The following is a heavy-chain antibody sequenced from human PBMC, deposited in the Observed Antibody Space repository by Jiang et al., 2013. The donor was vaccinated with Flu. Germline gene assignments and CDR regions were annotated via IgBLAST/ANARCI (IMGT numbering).Heavy chain of an antibody. CDR3: ARDLGDYGDYEEDYGMDV. Sequence: GAEVKKPGSSVKVSCKASGGTFSSYAISWVRQAPGQGLEWMGRIIPILGIANYAQKFQGRVTITADKSTSTAYMELSSLRSEDTAVYYCARDLGDYGDYEEDYGMDVWGKGTTVTVSS. CDR1: GGTFSSYA. D-gene: IGHD4-17*01. J-gene: IGHJ6*04. V-gene: IGHV1-69*04. CDR2: IIPILGIA.